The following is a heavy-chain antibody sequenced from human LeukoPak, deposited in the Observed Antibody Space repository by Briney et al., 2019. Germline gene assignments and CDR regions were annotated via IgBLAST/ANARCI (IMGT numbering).Heavy chain of an antibody. J-gene: IGHJ1*01. CDR3: ARDHSSGWYRYFQH. D-gene: IGHD6-19*01. Sequence: GGSLRLSCAASGFTFSSYSRNWVRQAPGKGLEWVSYISSSSSTIYYADSVKGRFTISRDNAKNSLYLQMNSLRAGDTAVYYCARDHSSGWYRYFQHWGQGTLVTVSS. V-gene: IGHV3-48*01. CDR1: GFTFSSYS. CDR2: ISSSSSTI.